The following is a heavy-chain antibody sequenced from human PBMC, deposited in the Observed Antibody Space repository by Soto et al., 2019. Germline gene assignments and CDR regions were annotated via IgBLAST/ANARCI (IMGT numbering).Heavy chain of an antibody. J-gene: IGHJ3*02. CDR1: GFTFSSYG. V-gene: IGHV3-30*03. CDR3: ATAGVVVVVAATWTGAFDI. Sequence: PGGSLRLSCAASGFTFSSYGMHWVRQAPGKGLEWVAVISYDGSNKYYADSVKGRFTISRDNSKNTLYLQMNSLRAEDTAVYYCATAGVVVVVAATWTGAFDIWGQGTMVTVSS. CDR2: ISYDGSNK. D-gene: IGHD2-15*01.